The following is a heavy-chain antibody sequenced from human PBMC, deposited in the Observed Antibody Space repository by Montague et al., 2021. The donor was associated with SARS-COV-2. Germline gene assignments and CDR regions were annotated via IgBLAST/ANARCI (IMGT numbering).Heavy chain of an antibody. CDR2: IYYSGST. D-gene: IGHD3-22*01. V-gene: IGHV4-39*07. CDR1: CGSISSSSSY. J-gene: IGHJ6*02. CDR3: ARDIRIPMLIVIQGYGMDV. Sequence: SETLSLACTVSCGSISSSSSYWGWIRQPPGMGLEWIGSIYYSGSTYYNPSLKSRITISVDTSKNQFSLRLTSVTAADTAVYYCARDIRIPMLIVIQGYGMDVWGQGTTVTVSS.